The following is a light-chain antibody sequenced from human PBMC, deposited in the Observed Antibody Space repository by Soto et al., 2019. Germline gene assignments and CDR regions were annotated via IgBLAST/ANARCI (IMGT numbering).Light chain of an antibody. CDR2: EVT. CDR1: SSDVGAYNY. J-gene: IGLJ3*02. CDR3: CSLTNGATWV. V-gene: IGLV2-8*01. Sequence: QSALTQPPSASGSPGQSVTISCTGTSSDVGAYNYVSWYQQYPGKAPKLMIYEVTKRPSGVPDRFSGSKSGNTASLTVSGLQAEDEADYYCCSLTNGATWVFGGGTKLTVL.